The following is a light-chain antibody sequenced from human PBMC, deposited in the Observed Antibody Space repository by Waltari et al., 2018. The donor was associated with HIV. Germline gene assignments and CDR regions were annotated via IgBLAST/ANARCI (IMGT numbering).Light chain of an antibody. J-gene: IGLJ2*01. Sequence: QSALTQPPSASGSPGQSVPIPCTGTSSDVGRYDYVSWYQQHPGKAPKLLIYEVNKRPSGVPDRFSGSKSGNTASLTVSGLQAEDEAEYSCTSYAGINPVAFGGGTKLTVL. CDR1: SSDVGRYDY. V-gene: IGLV2-8*01. CDR2: EVN. CDR3: TSYAGINPVA.